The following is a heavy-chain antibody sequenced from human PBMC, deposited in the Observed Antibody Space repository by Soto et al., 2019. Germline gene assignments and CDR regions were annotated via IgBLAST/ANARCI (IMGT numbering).Heavy chain of an antibody. J-gene: IGHJ5*02. CDR2: IYYSGST. CDR1: GGSISSGGYY. V-gene: IGHV4-31*03. Sequence: TLSLTCTVSGGSISSGGYYWSWIRQHPGKGLEWIGYIYYSGSTYYNPSLKSRVTISVDTSKNQFSLKLSSVTAADTAVYYCARAQRWNDVEWFDPWGQGTLVTVSS. CDR3: ARAQRWNDVEWFDP. D-gene: IGHD1-1*01.